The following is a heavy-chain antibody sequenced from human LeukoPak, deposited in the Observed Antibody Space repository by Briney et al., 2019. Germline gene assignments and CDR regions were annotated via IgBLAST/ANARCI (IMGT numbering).Heavy chain of an antibody. CDR1: GFTVSSNY. CDR3: ARDFSLVVGASDS. J-gene: IGHJ5*02. V-gene: IGHV3-53*01. D-gene: IGHD1-26*01. Sequence: PGGSLRLSCAASGFTVSSNYVSWVRQAPGKGLEWVSVIYSDGNTYYADSVKGRFTISRDDSKSTLYLHINNLRAEDTAVYYCARDFSLVVGASDSWGKGTLVTVSS. CDR2: IYSDGNT.